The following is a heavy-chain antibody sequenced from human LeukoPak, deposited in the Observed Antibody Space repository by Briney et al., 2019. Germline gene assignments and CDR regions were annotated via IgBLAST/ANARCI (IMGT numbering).Heavy chain of an antibody. CDR3: ASPNQLGILKALDY. Sequence: ASVKVSCKASGGTFINFPISWVRQAPGQGLEWMGRILPLLGTTNYAQNFQARVTITADTSTSTAYMELSSLRSEDTAVYYCASPNQLGILKALDYWGQGTLVTVSS. CDR1: GGTFINFP. J-gene: IGHJ4*02. CDR2: ILPLLGTT. V-gene: IGHV1-69*08. D-gene: IGHD7-27*01.